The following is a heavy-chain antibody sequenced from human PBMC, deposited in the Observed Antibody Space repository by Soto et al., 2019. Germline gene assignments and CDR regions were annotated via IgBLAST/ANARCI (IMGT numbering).Heavy chain of an antibody. J-gene: IGHJ3*02. Sequence: GGSLRLSCAASGFTFSNYGMHWVRQAPGKGLEWVAVISYDGVSKYYADSVKGRFTISRDNSKDTLYLQMNSLRPEDTAVYYSAKINNHQADDSSSSPDAFHIWRQRTMVTVSS. D-gene: IGHD2-2*01. CDR1: GFTFSNYG. CDR3: AKINNHQADDSSSSPDAFHI. V-gene: IGHV3-30*18. CDR2: ISYDGVSK.